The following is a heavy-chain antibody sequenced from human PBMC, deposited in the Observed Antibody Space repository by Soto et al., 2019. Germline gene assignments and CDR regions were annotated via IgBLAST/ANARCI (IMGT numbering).Heavy chain of an antibody. J-gene: IGHJ6*02. Sequence: SLRLSCAASGFTFSSSWMHWVRQAPGKGLVWVSHINPDGSYTTYADSVKGRFTISRDNAKNTLYLQMNSLRAEDTAVYYCARDTSYGLDVWGQGTKVTVSS. CDR1: GFTFSSSW. CDR3: ARDTSYGLDV. CDR2: INPDGSYT. V-gene: IGHV3-74*01.